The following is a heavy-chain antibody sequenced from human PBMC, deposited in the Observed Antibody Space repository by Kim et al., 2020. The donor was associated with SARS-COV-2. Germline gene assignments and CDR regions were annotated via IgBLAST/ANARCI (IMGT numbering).Heavy chain of an antibody. CDR3: AKDGGLRYFDWDVGDAFDI. CDR1: GFTFSSYA. Sequence: GGSLRLSCAASGFTFSSYAMSWVRQAPGKGLEWVSAISGSGGSTYYADSVKGRFTISRDNSKNTLYLQMNSLRAEDKAVYYCAKDGGLRYFDWDVGDAFDIWGQGTMVTVSS. D-gene: IGHD3-9*01. V-gene: IGHV3-23*01. J-gene: IGHJ3*02. CDR2: ISGSGGST.